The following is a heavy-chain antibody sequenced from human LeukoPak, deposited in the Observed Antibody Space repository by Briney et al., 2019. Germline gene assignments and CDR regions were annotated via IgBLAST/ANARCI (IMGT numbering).Heavy chain of an antibody. CDR1: GFTFDDYA. J-gene: IGHJ3*02. V-gene: IGHV3-9*01. D-gene: IGHD4-17*01. CDR2: ISWNSGSI. Sequence: PGRSLRLPCAASGFTFDDYAMHWVRQAPGKGLEWVSGISWNSGSIGYADSVKGRFTISRDNAKNSLYLQMNSLRAEDTALYYCAKAIGGDGDYLAFDIWGQGTMVTVSS. CDR3: AKAIGGDGDYLAFDI.